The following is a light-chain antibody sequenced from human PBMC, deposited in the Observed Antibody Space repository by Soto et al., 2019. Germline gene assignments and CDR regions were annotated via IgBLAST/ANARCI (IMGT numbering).Light chain of an antibody. J-gene: IGLJ3*02. CDR2: GNN. CDR1: SSNIGAGYD. V-gene: IGLV1-40*01. Sequence: QFLLTQPPSVSEAPGQRVTTSCTGRSSNIGAGYDLHWYQHLPGTAPKLLIYGNNIRPSGVPDRFSGSKSGTSASLAITGLQAEDEADYYCQSYDSSLGTWVFGGGTKLTVL. CDR3: QSYDSSLGTWV.